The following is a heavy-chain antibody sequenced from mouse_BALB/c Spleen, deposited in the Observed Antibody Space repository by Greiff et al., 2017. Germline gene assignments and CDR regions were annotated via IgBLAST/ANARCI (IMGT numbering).Heavy chain of an antibody. J-gene: IGHJ1*01. CDR3: ASHDGYWYFDV. Sequence: VKLVESGPGLVAPSQSLSITCTVSGFSLTSYGVHWVRQSPGKGLEWLGVIWSGGSTDYNAAFISRLSISKDNSKSQVFFKMNSLQANDTAIYYCASHDGYWYFDVWGAGTTVTVSS. CDR1: GFSLTSYG. V-gene: IGHV2-2*02. CDR2: IWSGGST. D-gene: IGHD2-3*01.